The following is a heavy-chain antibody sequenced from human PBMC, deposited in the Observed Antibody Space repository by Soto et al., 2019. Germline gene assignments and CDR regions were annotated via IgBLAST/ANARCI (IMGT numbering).Heavy chain of an antibody. V-gene: IGHV1-2*02. CDR1: GYTFSGHY. CDR2: INANSGAT. Sequence: QVQLVQSGAEVKKPGASVRVSCKASGYTFSGHYMHWIRQAPGQGPEWLGWINANSGATDRAPKFQDRLTMNRDTSISTAYMELSRLRAEDTAVYYCARGGALDGTSPPFNHWGQGALVTVSS. D-gene: IGHD6-19*01. CDR3: ARGGALDGTSPPFNH. J-gene: IGHJ4*02.